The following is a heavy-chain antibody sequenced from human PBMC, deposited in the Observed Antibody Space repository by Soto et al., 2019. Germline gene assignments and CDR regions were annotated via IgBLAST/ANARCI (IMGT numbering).Heavy chain of an antibody. CDR2: IDPSDSYT. V-gene: IGHV5-10-1*01. CDR1: GYSFTSYW. Sequence: PGESLKISCKGSGYSFTSYWISWVRQMPGKGLEWMGRIDPSDSYTNYSPSFQGHVTISADKSISTAYLQWSSLKASDTAMYYCARQGAAAQPWPDYWGQGTLVTVSS. D-gene: IGHD6-13*01. CDR3: ARQGAAAQPWPDY. J-gene: IGHJ4*02.